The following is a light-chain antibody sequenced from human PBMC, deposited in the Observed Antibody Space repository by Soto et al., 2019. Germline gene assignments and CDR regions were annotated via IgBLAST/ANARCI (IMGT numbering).Light chain of an antibody. CDR1: SSDVGGYSS. J-gene: IGLJ3*02. Sequence: QSALTQPASVSGSPGQSITISCTGTSSDVGGYSSVSWYQQHPGKAPKLMIYDVSNRPSGVSNRFSGSKSGNTASLTISGLQAEDEADYYCSSYTSSSTVFAGGTKVTVL. CDR3: SSYTSSSTV. CDR2: DVS. V-gene: IGLV2-14*03.